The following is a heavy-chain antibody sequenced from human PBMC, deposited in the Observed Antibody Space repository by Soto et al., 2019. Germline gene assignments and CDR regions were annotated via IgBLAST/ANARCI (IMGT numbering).Heavy chain of an antibody. J-gene: IGHJ5*02. V-gene: IGHV1-69*13. D-gene: IGHD5-18*01. Sequence: ASVKVSCKASGGTFSSYAISWVRQAPGQGLEWMGGIIPIFGTANYAQKFQGRVTITADESTSTAYMELSSLRSEDTAVYYCARDAHVDTAEYKWFDPWGQGTLVTVSS. CDR3: ARDAHVDTAEYKWFDP. CDR2: IIPIFGTA. CDR1: GGTFSSYA.